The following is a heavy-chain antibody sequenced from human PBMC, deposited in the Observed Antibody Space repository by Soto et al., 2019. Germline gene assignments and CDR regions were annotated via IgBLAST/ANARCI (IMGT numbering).Heavy chain of an antibody. CDR3: ARDRNGWAHVAYY. CDR2: ISTTSSYS. D-gene: IGHD6-19*01. J-gene: IGHJ4*02. CDR1: GFTFSDYY. V-gene: IGHV3-11*05. Sequence: QVQLVESGGGLVKPGGYLRLSCAASGFTFSDYYMTWIRQAPGKGLEWVSYISTTSSYSNYGDSGRGRFTISRDNARNSLCLQMSSLRAEETAGYYCARDRNGWAHVAYYGGQGTLVTCCS.